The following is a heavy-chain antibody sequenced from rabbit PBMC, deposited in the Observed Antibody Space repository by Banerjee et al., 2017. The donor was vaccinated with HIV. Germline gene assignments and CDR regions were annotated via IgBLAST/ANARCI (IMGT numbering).Heavy chain of an antibody. J-gene: IGHJ4*01. CDR1: GFDFSSNA. D-gene: IGHD1-1*01. V-gene: IGHV1S45*01. CDR2: IDSNDRT. CDR3: ARSNTGYYSLFGL. Sequence: QEQLEESGGDLVKPEGSLTLTCTASGFDFSSNAMCWVRQAPGKGLEWIGCIDSNDRTYYASWAKGRFTISKTSSTTVTLQMTGLTAADTATYFCARSNTGYYSLFGLWGQGTLVTVS.